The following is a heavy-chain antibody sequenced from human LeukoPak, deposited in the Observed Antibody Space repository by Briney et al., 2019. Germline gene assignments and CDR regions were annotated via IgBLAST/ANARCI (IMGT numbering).Heavy chain of an antibody. V-gene: IGHV4-39*07. Sequence: WVRQSPGKGLEGIGSIYYSGCTYYNPSLKSRVTISVDTSKNQFSLKLSSVTAADTAVYYCARVPRSYCSGGSCYSEYYYHYYMDVWGKGTTVTVSS. J-gene: IGHJ6*03. CDR3: ARVPRSYCSGGSCYSEYYYHYYMDV. D-gene: IGHD2-15*01. CDR2: IYYSGCT.